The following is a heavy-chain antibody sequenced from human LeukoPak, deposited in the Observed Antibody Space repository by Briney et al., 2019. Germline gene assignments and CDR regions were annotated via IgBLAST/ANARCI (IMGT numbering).Heavy chain of an antibody. CDR1: GFSFPSHT. V-gene: IGHV3-48*01. J-gene: IGHJ4*02. D-gene: IGHD3-10*01. Sequence: PGGSLRLSCAASGFSFPSHTLNWVRQAPGKGLEWVSYISSSSSTIYYADFVRGRFTISRDNSKNTLYLQMSSLRAEDTAVYYCAKKGDGSGSYPFDYWGQGTLVTVSS. CDR3: AKKGDGSGSYPFDY. CDR2: ISSSSSTI.